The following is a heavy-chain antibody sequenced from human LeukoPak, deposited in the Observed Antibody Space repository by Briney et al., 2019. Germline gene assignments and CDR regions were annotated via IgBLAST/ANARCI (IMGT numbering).Heavy chain of an antibody. CDR2: INASGSA. CDR3: ARSHYWYFDI. CDR1: GGSLSGDY. Sequence: SETLSLTCAVYGGSLSGDYWSWIRQPPGEGLEWIAEINASGSAHHNPSLKSRVTISVDTSKKQISLKLTSVTAADTAVYYCARSHYWYFDIWGRGTLV. V-gene: IGHV4-34*01. J-gene: IGHJ2*01.